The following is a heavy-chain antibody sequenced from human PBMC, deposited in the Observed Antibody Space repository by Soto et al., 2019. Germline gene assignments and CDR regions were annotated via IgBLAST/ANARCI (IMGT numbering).Heavy chain of an antibody. D-gene: IGHD6-25*01. Sequence: QITLKESGPTLVKPTQTLTLTCTFSGVSLSTSGVGVGWIRQPPGKALEWLALIYWDDDKRYSPSLKSRLTIPKHTSKNQVVLTMTNMDPVDTATYYCAHISAAEGFPGWFDPWGQGTLVTVSS. CDR1: GVSLSTSGVG. J-gene: IGHJ5*02. V-gene: IGHV2-5*02. CDR2: IYWDDDK. CDR3: AHISAAEGFPGWFDP.